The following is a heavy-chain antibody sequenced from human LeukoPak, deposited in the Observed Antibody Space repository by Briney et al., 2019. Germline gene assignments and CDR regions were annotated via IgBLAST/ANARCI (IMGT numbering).Heavy chain of an antibody. J-gene: IGHJ4*02. Sequence: TLSLTCTVSGGSISSGSYYWSWIRQPAGKGLEWIGRIYTSGSTNYNPSLKSRVTISVDTSKNQFSLKLSSVTAADTAVYYCARVTNYYFFDYWGQGTLVTVSS. D-gene: IGHD1-7*01. CDR2: IYTSGST. CDR1: GGSISSGSYY. CDR3: ARVTNYYFFDY. V-gene: IGHV4-61*02.